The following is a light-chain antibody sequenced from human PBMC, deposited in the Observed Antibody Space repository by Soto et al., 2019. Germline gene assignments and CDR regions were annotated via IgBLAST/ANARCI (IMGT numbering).Light chain of an antibody. CDR2: GAS. Sequence: EIVFTQSPGTLSLSPGERATLTCRASQSVSGNLAWYQQKPGQAPRLLIYGASTRATGIPARLSGSGSGTEFTLPISSLQPDDSATYYCQQCNDFWTFGQGTKVDIK. J-gene: IGKJ1*01. CDR3: QQCNDFWT. V-gene: IGKV3-15*01. CDR1: QSVSGN.